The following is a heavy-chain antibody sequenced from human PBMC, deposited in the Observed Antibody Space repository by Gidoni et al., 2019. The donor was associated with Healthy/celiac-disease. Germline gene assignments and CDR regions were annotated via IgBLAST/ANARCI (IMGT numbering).Heavy chain of an antibody. D-gene: IGHD3-22*01. CDR3: ARTPNYYDSSGPDY. CDR1: GFTFSSYE. Sequence: EVQLVESGGGLVQPGGSLRLSCAASGFTFSSYEMNWVRQAPGKGLEWVSYISSSGSTIYYADSVKGRFTISRDNAKNSLYLQMNSLRAEDTAVYYCARTPNYYDSSGPDYWGQGTLVTVSS. V-gene: IGHV3-48*03. CDR2: ISSSGSTI. J-gene: IGHJ4*02.